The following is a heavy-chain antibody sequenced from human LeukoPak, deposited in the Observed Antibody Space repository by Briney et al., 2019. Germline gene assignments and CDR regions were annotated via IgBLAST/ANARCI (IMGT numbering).Heavy chain of an antibody. Sequence: GGSLRLSCAASGFTFSSYSMNWVRQAPGKGLEWVSSISSSSSYIYYADSVTGRFTISRDNAKNSLYLQMNSLRAEDTAVYYCARDRSLSSGSPVYWGQGTLVTVSS. J-gene: IGHJ4*02. CDR2: ISSSSSYI. V-gene: IGHV3-21*01. D-gene: IGHD1-26*01. CDR3: ARDRSLSSGSPVY. CDR1: GFTFSSYS.